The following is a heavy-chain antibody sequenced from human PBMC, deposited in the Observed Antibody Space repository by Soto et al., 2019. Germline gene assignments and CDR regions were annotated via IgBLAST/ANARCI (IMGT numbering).Heavy chain of an antibody. J-gene: IGHJ4*02. CDR2: INPIFGTA. D-gene: IGHD6-19*01. V-gene: IGHV1-69*01. CDR3: ARDGQYGVIAVAGLFDY. Sequence: QVQLVQSGTEVKKPGASVKVSCKASGYTFTGYYVHWVRQAPGQGLEWMGWINPIFGTANYAQKFQGRVTITADESTSTAYMELSSLRSEDTAVYYCARDGQYGVIAVAGLFDYWGQGTLVTVSS. CDR1: GYTFTGYY.